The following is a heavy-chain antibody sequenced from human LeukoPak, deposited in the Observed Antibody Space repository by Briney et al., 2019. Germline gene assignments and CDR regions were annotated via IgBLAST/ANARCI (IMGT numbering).Heavy chain of an antibody. Sequence: ASVKVSCKASGYTFTGYYMHWVRQAPGQGLEWMGWISAYNGNTNYAQKLQGRVTMTTDTSTSTAYMELRSLRSDDTAVYYCARAPTRGSSWPGKYWGQGTLVTVSS. CDR2: ISAYNGNT. D-gene: IGHD6-13*01. CDR1: GYTFTGYY. CDR3: ARAPTRGSSWPGKY. V-gene: IGHV1-18*04. J-gene: IGHJ4*02.